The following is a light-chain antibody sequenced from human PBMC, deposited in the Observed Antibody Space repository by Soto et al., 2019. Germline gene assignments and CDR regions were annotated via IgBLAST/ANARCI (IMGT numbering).Light chain of an antibody. V-gene: IGKV1-5*03. J-gene: IGKJ1*01. CDR2: KAS. CDR3: QQYNSYRT. CDR1: QSITNW. Sequence: DIQMTQSPSTLSASVGDRLSITCRASQSITNWLAWYQQKPGKAPKLLIYKASSLESGVPSRFSGSGSGTEFTLTISSLQPDDFATYYCQQYNSYRTFGQGTKVDIK.